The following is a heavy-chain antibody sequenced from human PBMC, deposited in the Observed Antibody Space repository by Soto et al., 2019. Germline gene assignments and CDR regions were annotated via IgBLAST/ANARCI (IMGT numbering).Heavy chain of an antibody. CDR2: IIPILGTA. Sequence: QAQLVQSGAEVKKPVSSVKVSCKASGGPFSSYSISWVRQAPGQGLEWLGRIIPILGTANYAQKFHGRVTITADKPTTTAYMEMSGLRSEDTGVYSCARGNVAAAGTLGSWGQGTLVTVSS. CDR3: ARGNVAAAGTLGS. V-gene: IGHV1-69*08. CDR1: GGPFSSYS. J-gene: IGHJ4*02. D-gene: IGHD6-13*01.